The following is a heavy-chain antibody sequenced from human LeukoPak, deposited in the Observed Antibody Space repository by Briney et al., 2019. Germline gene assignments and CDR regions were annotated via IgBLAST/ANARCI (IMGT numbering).Heavy chain of an antibody. CDR3: ARNDNVAGTTFDY. J-gene: IGHJ4*02. CDR2: INHSGST. Sequence: PSETLSLTCAVYGGSFSGYYWSWIRQPPGKGLEWIGEINHSGSTKYNPSLKSRVTISVDTSKNQFSLKLSSVTAADTAVYYCARNDNVAGTTFDYWGQGTLVTVSS. D-gene: IGHD6-19*01. CDR1: GGSFSGYY. V-gene: IGHV4-34*01.